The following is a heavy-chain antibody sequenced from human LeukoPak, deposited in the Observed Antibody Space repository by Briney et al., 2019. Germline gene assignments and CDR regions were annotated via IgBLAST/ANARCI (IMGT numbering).Heavy chain of an antibody. V-gene: IGHV3-7*01. CDR2: IKEDGSEK. CDR3: AREVWGSYNWYFDL. Sequence: GGSLRLSCAASGFTFSTYWMSWVRQAPGQGLEWVANIKEDGSEKYYVDSVKGRFTVSRVNAKSSLYLQMNSLRVDDTAVYYCAREVWGSYNWYFDLWGRGTLVTVSS. CDR1: GFTFSTYW. J-gene: IGHJ2*01. D-gene: IGHD3-16*01.